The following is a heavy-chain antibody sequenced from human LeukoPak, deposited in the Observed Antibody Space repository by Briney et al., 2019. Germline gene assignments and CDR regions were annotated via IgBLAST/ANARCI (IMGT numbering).Heavy chain of an antibody. V-gene: IGHV4-4*07. CDR2: IYTSGST. Sequence: SETLSLTCTVSGGSISSYYWSWIRQPAGKGLEWIARIYTSGSTNYNPSLKRRVTMSVDTSKNQFSLKLSSVTAADTAVYYCARDYYGSGSYSNWFDPWGQGTLVTVSS. J-gene: IGHJ5*02. CDR3: ARDYYGSGSYSNWFDP. D-gene: IGHD3-10*01. CDR1: GGSISSYY.